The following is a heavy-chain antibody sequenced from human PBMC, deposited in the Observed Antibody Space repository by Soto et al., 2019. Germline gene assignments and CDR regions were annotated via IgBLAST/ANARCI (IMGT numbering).Heavy chain of an antibody. CDR3: AKERLAVYFVY. Sequence: GGSLRLSCAASGFTFNNYAMNWVRQAPGKGLEWVATISATGGSTYYADSVKGRFTISRDNSKNTLYLQMNGLRVEDTAVYYYAKERLAVYFVYLGQGLQVTVSS. CDR1: GFTFNNYA. V-gene: IGHV3-23*01. CDR2: ISATGGST. J-gene: IGHJ4*02.